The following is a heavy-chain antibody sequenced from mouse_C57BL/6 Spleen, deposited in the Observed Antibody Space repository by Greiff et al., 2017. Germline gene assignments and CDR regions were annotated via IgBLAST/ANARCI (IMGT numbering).Heavy chain of an antibody. CDR1: GFTFTYYY. CDR3: ERYGNYYYDGGYFDV. V-gene: IGHV7-3*01. Sequence: EVKVVESGGGLVQPGGSLSLSCAASGFTFTYYYMSWVRQPPGKALEWLGFIRNKANGYTTEYSASVKGRFTISRDNSQSFLYLQMNARRAEDSATYYCERYGNYYYDGGYFDVWGTGTTVTVSS. CDR2: IRNKANGYTT. J-gene: IGHJ1*03. D-gene: IGHD2-4*01.